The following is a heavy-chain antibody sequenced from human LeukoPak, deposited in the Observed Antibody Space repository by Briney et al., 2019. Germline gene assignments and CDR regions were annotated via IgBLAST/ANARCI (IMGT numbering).Heavy chain of an antibody. J-gene: IGHJ4*02. V-gene: IGHV4-59*01. CDR2: IYYSGST. CDR3: ARESRDVETEGFDY. Sequence: PSETLSLTCTVSGGSISSYCWSWIRQPPGKGLEWIGYIYYSGSTKYNPSLKSRVTISVDTSKNQFSLKLSSVTATDTAVYYCARESRDVETEGFDYWGQGTLVTVSS. D-gene: IGHD5-24*01. CDR1: GGSISSYC.